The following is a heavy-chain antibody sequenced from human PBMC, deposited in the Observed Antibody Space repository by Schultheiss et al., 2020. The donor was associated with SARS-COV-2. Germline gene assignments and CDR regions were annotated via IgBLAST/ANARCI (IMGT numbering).Heavy chain of an antibody. CDR3: ARVRMTTVTDDAFDI. V-gene: IGHV1-18*01. CDR1: GYTFTSHG. J-gene: IGHJ3*02. D-gene: IGHD4-17*01. CDR2: ISADNGNT. Sequence: ASVKVSCKASGYTFTSHGISWVRQAPGQGLEWMGWISADNGNTNYAQKLQGRVTMTIDTSITTAYMELSNLRSDDTAIYYCARVRMTTVTDDAFDIWGQGTMVTVSS.